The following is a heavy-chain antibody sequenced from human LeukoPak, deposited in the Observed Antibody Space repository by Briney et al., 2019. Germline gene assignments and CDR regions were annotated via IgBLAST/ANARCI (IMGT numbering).Heavy chain of an antibody. J-gene: IGHJ4*02. D-gene: IGHD3-22*01. CDR3: ARVIFYYDSRAYYFDY. V-gene: IGHV3-23*01. Sequence: GGSLRLSCAASGFTFSSYAMSWVRQAPGKGLEWVSAISGSGGSTYYADSVKGRFTISRDNAKNTLYLQMNSLRAEDTAVYYCARVIFYYDSRAYYFDYWGQGTLVTVSS. CDR2: ISGSGGST. CDR1: GFTFSSYA.